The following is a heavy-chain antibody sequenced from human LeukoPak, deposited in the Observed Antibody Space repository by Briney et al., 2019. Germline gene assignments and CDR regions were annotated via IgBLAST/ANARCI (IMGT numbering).Heavy chain of an antibody. D-gene: IGHD3-22*01. CDR3: ARGILAYYYDSSGGPNDAFDI. J-gene: IGHJ3*02. CDR2: TYYRSKWYN. V-gene: IGHV6-1*01. CDR1: GDSVSSNSAA. Sequence: SQTLSLICAISGDSVSSNSAAWNWIRQSPSRGLEWLGRTYYRSKWYNDYAVSVKSRITINPDTSKNQFSLQLNSVTPEDTAVYYCARGILAYYYDSSGGPNDAFDIWGQGTMVTVSS.